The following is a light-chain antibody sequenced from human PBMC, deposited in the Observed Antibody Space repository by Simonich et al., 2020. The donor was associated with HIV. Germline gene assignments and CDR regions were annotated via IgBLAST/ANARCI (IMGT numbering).Light chain of an antibody. V-gene: IGKV1-39*01. J-gene: IGKJ1*01. CDR1: QSISRY. CDR2: VAS. CDR3: QQSYNTPRT. Sequence: DIQMTQSPSSLSASVGDRVTITCRASQSISRYLNWYQQKRGKAPKLLIYVASSLPSGVPSRFSGSGSGTDFTLTISSLQPEDFATYYCQQSYNTPRTFGQGSKVEIK.